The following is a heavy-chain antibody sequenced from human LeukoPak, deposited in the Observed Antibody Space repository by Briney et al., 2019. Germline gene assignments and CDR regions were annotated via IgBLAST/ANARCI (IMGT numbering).Heavy chain of an antibody. CDR2: TYYRSKWYN. V-gene: IGHV6-1*01. J-gene: IGHJ5*01. CDR3: ARDHHLYSSSWYGDWFDP. D-gene: IGHD6-13*01. Sequence: SQTLSLTCAISGDSFSSNSAAWNWIRQSPSRGLEWLGRTYYRSKWYNDYAVSVKSRITINPDTSKNQFSLQLNSVTPEDTAVYYCARDHHLYSSSWYGDWFDPWGQGTLVTVSS. CDR1: GDSFSSNSAA.